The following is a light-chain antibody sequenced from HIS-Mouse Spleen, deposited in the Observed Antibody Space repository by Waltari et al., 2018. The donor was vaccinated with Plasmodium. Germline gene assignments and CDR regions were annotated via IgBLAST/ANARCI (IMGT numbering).Light chain of an antibody. Sequence: QSALTQPPSASGSPGQSVTLPCTGTSSDGGRYNYVSWYQQHPGKAPKLMIYEVSKRPSGVPDRFSGSKSGNTASLTVSGLQAEDEADYYCSSYAGSNNLVFGGGTKLTVL. V-gene: IGLV2-8*01. J-gene: IGLJ2*01. CDR3: SSYAGSNNLV. CDR2: EVS. CDR1: SSDGGRYNY.